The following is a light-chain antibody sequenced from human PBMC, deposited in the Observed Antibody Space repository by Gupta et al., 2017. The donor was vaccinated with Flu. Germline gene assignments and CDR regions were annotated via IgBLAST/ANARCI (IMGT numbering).Light chain of an antibody. CDR2: GNS. J-gene: IGLJ1*01. Sequence: TISCTGSSSNIGAGYDVHWYQQLPGTAPKLLIYGNSNRPSGVPDRFSGSKSGTSASLAITGLQAEDEADYYCQSYDSSLSGSGVFGTGTKVTVL. V-gene: IGLV1-40*01. CDR1: SSNIGAGYD. CDR3: QSYDSSLSGSGV.